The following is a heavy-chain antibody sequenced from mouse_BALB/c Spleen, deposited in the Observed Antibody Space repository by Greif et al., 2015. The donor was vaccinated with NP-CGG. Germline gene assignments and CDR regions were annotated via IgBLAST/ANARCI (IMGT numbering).Heavy chain of an antibody. V-gene: IGHV1S81*02. CDR3: TRSEAYGYVYWYFDV. D-gene: IGHD1-2*01. J-gene: IGHJ1*01. CDR1: GYTFTSYY. Sequence: QVQLQQSGAELVKPGASVKLSCKASGYTFTSYYMYWVKQRPGQGLEWIGEINPSNGGTNFNEKFKSKATPTVDKSSSTAYMQLSSLTSEDSAVYYCTRSEAYGYVYWYFDVWGAGTTVTVSS. CDR2: INPSNGGT.